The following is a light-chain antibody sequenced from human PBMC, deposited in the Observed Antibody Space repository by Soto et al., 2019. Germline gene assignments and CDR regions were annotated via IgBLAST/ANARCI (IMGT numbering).Light chain of an antibody. CDR1: SGNIGAGYD. V-gene: IGLV1-40*01. CDR3: QSYDSSLSGSDYV. CDR2: GNS. J-gene: IGLJ1*01. Sequence: QYVLTQPPSVSGAPGQRVTISCTGSSGNIGAGYDVHWYQQLPGTAPKLLIYGNSNRPSGVPDRFSGSKSGTSASLAITGLQAEDEADYYCQSYDSSLSGSDYVFGTGTKVTVL.